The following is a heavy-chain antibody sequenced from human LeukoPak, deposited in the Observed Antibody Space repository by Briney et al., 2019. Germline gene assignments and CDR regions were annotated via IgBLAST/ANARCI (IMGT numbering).Heavy chain of an antibody. Sequence: GDSVKVSCKAFGYDFINYGISWVRQAPGQGLEWMGWRSIYNGNTDYKLQGRVTMTTDTSTSTAYMELRSLRSDDTAVYYCARGGPFPSSSSSREYYLDYWGQGTLVTVSS. CDR1: GYDFINYG. V-gene: IGHV1-18*01. D-gene: IGHD6-6*01. CDR2: RSIYNGNT. J-gene: IGHJ4*02. CDR3: ARGGPFPSSSSSREYYLDY.